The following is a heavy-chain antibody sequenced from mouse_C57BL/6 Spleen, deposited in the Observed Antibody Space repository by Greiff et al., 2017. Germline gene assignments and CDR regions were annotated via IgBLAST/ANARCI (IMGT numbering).Heavy chain of an antibody. CDR2: IYPRSGNT. Sequence: VKLVESGAELARPGASVKLSCKASGYTFTSYGISWVKQRTGQGLEWIGEIYPRSGNTYYNEKFKGKATLTADKSSSTAYMELRSLTSEDSAVYFFCRQLRLRTWFAYWGQGTLVTVSA. D-gene: IGHD3-2*02. CDR1: GYTFTSYG. CDR3: CRQLRLRTWFAY. J-gene: IGHJ3*01. V-gene: IGHV1-81*01.